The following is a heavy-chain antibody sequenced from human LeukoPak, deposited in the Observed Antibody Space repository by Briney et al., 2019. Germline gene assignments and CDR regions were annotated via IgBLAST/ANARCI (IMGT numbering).Heavy chain of an antibody. Sequence: GGSLRLSCAASGFTFSSYAMHWVRQAPGKGLEWVAVISYDGSNKYYADSVKGRFTISRDNSKNTLYLQMNSLRAEDTAVYYCAKDAQASSSWSEYFDYWGQGTLVTVSS. CDR3: AKDAQASSSWSEYFDY. V-gene: IGHV3-30-3*02. D-gene: IGHD6-13*01. J-gene: IGHJ4*02. CDR2: ISYDGSNK. CDR1: GFTFSSYA.